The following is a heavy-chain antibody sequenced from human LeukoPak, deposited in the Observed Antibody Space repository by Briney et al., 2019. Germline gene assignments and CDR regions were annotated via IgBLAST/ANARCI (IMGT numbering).Heavy chain of an antibody. CDR2: IKEDARII. CDR3: VRDLILVWTPGDDFDH. CDR1: GFTFSNYW. Sequence: TGGSLRLSCAASGFTFSNYWMHWVRQAPGKGLEGVSRIKEDARIISYAYSVKGRFTISRDNAKTTVSLQMSSLRAEDTAVYYCVRDLILVWTPGDDFDHWGQGTLVTVSS. D-gene: IGHD2-8*01. J-gene: IGHJ4*02. V-gene: IGHV3-74*01.